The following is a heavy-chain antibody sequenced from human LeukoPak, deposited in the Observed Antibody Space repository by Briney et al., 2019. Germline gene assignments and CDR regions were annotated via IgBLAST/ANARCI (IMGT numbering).Heavy chain of an antibody. CDR2: IKQEGSEK. V-gene: IGHV3-7*03. J-gene: IGHJ4*02. CDR1: GFPFSSYW. CDR3: ARGSLHY. Sequence: GGSLRLSCAASGFPFSSYWISWVRESPGKGLEWVANIKQEGSEKYCVDSVKGRFTISRDNAKNSLYLQMNSFRAEDTAVYSWARGSLHYWGQGTLVTVSS.